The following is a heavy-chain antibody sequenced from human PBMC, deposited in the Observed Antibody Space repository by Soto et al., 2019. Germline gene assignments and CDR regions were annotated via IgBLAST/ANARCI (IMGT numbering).Heavy chain of an antibody. J-gene: IGHJ4*02. CDR3: ARGRLQTRQAVAGRIAFDY. D-gene: IGHD6-19*01. CDR1: GGSISSYY. Sequence: PSETLSLTCTVSGGSISSYYWSWIRQPPGKGLEWIGYIYYSGSTNYNPSLKSRVTISVDTSKNQFSLKLSSVTAADTAVYYCARGRLQTRQAVAGRIAFDYWGQGTLVTVSS. CDR2: IYYSGST. V-gene: IGHV4-59*01.